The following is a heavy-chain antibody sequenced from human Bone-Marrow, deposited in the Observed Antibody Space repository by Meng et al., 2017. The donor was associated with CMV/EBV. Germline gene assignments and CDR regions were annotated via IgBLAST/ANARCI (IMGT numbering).Heavy chain of an antibody. V-gene: IGHV3-48*04. CDR2: ISSSSSTI. CDR3: ARVGGNYYYGMDV. J-gene: IGHJ6*02. D-gene: IGHD1-26*01. Sequence: GESLKISCAASGFTFSSYSMNWVRQAPGKGLEWVSYISSSSSTIYYADSVKGRFTISRDNAKNSLYLQMNSLRAEDTAVYYCARVGGNYYYGMDVWGQGTTVTGSS. CDR1: GFTFSSYS.